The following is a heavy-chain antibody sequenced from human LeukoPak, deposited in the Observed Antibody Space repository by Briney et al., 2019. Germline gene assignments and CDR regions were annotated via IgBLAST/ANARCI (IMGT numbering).Heavy chain of an antibody. V-gene: IGHV3-30*04. J-gene: IGHJ4*02. CDR2: ISPDGSNN. CDR1: GFTFSSFA. Sequence: GGSLRLSCAASGFTFSSFAMQWVRQAPGKGLEWVAVISPDGSNNYYADSVKGRFTFSRDNSKNTVYLQMNSLSAEDTAVYYCARGRPATTMTPGAYWGQGTLVTVSS. CDR3: ARGRPATTMTPGAY. D-gene: IGHD4-17*01.